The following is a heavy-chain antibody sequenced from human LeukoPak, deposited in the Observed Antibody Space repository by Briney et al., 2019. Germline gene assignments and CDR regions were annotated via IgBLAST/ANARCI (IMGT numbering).Heavy chain of an antibody. J-gene: IGHJ3*02. CDR2: IYPGDSDT. CDR1: GYSFTSYW. CDR3: ARRSQVWSGYPDDAFDI. Sequence: GESLKISCEGSGYSFTSYWIGWVRQMPGKGLEWMGIIYPGDSDTRYSPSFQGQVTISADKSISTAYLQWSSLKASDTAMYYCARRSQVWSGYPDDAFDIWGQGTMVTVSS. D-gene: IGHD3-3*01. V-gene: IGHV5-51*01.